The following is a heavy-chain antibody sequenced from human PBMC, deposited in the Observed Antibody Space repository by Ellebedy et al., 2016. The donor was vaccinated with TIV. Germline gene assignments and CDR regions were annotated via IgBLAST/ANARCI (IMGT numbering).Heavy chain of an antibody. D-gene: IGHD4-17*01. V-gene: IGHV1-18*01. CDR2: ISPYNGLT. CDR3: ARGKGGDYIEPVDY. J-gene: IGHJ4*02. CDR1: GYTFASHG. Sequence: ASVKVSCKASGYTFASHGFSWLRQPPGQGLDWMGWISPYNGLTKYAQKFQGRGTMTTDTPTNTVYMELRRLRSDDTAVYFCARGKGGDYIEPVDYWGQGSLVTVSS.